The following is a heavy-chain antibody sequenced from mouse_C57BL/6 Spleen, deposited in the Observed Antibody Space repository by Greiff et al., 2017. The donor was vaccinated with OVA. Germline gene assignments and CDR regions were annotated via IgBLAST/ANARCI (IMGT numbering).Heavy chain of an antibody. CDR2: ISYSGST. CDR1: GYSITSDY. V-gene: IGHV3-8*01. J-gene: IGHJ4*01. CDR3: ARLRGEDYRYYYAMDY. Sequence: EVQLQQSGPGLAKPSQTLSLTCSVPGYSITSDYWNWIRKFPGNKLEYMGYISYSGSTYYNPSLKSRISITRDTSKNQYYLQLNSVTTEDTATYYCARLRGEDYRYYYAMDYWGQGTSVTVSS. D-gene: IGHD5-5*01.